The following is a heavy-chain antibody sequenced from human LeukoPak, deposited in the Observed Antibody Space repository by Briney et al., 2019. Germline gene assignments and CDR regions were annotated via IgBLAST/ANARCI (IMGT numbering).Heavy chain of an antibody. CDR3: AKESSASYYFDY. Sequence: GGSLRLSCAASGSTFSSNGMYWVRQAPGKGVEWVAFIPYDGRNAYYADSVKGRFTISRDTSKNTLYLQMINLRAEDTAVYYCAKESSASYYFDYWGQGTLVTVSS. V-gene: IGHV3-30*02. CDR2: IPYDGRNA. D-gene: IGHD3-10*01. J-gene: IGHJ4*02. CDR1: GSTFSSNG.